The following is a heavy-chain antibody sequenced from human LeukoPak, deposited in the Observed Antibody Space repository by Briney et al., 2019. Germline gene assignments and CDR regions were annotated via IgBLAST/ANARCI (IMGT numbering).Heavy chain of an antibody. CDR3: ARYSSGWYQESNTYYFDY. CDR1: GGSFSGYY. CDR2: INHSGST. V-gene: IGHV4-34*01. D-gene: IGHD6-19*01. Sequence: SETLSLTCAVYGGSFSGYYWSWIRQPLGKGLEWIGEINHSGSTNYNPSLKSRVTISVDTSKNQFSLKLSSVTAADTAVYYCARYSSGWYQESNTYYFDYWGQGTLVTVSS. J-gene: IGHJ4*02.